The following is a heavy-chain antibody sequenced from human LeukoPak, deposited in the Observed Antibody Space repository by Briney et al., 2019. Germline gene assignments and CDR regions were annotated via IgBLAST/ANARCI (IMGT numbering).Heavy chain of an antibody. D-gene: IGHD6-25*01. J-gene: IGHJ3*02. V-gene: IGHV4-59*01. CDR1: GGSISSYY. Sequence: KSSETLSLTCTVSGGSISSYYWSWIRQPPGKGLEWIGYIYYSGSTNYNPSLKSRVTISVDTSKNQFSLKLSSVTAADTAVYYCARANSLAAGAFDIWGQGTMATVSS. CDR2: IYYSGST. CDR3: ARANSLAAGAFDI.